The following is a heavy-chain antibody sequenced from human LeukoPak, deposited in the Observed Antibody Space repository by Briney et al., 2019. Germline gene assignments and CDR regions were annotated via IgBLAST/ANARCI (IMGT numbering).Heavy chain of an antibody. J-gene: IGHJ3*02. CDR3: ARDLAWDAFDI. Sequence: GGSLRLSCAASGFTFSSESMNWVRQAPGKGLEWVSSISSSSDYIYYADSVKGRFTISRDNAKNSLSLQMNSLRAEDTAVYYCARDLAWDAFDIWGQGTMVTVSS. V-gene: IGHV3-21*01. CDR1: GFTFSSES. CDR2: ISSSSDYI.